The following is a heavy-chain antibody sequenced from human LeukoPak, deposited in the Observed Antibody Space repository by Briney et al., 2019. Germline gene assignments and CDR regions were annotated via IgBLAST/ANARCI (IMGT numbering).Heavy chain of an antibody. J-gene: IGHJ4*02. CDR3: VSFYETY. Sequence: PGGSLRLSCAVSGFTFSTYGMNWVRQAPGKGLEWVSYISSSSLSTYYADSVKGRFTISRDNARNSLYLQMNSLRAEDTAVYYCVSFYETYWGRGTLVTVSS. V-gene: IGHV3-48*01. CDR2: ISSSSLST. CDR1: GFTFSTYG. D-gene: IGHD2/OR15-2a*01.